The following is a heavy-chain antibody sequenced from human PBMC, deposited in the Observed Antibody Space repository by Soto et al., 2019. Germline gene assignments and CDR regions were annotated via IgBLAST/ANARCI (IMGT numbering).Heavy chain of an antibody. V-gene: IGHV3-15*01. CDR2: IKSRTDGGTT. CDR1: ELNCVDAW. J-gene: IGHJ4*01. D-gene: IGHD4-4*01. Sequence: PLRHPCTAAELNCVDAWGSRIRKTQEKGLEWVGRIKSRTDGGTTDFAAPVKGRFAISRDDAKNILFLQMNSLQIEDTAVFYCTTDSYSSVTIIRFAFWGRGALVTVSS. CDR3: TTDSYSSVTIIRFAF.